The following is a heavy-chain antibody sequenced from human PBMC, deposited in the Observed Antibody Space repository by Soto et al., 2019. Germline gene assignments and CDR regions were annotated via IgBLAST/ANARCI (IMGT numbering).Heavy chain of an antibody. J-gene: IGHJ4*02. CDR1: GFTFSSYA. CDR3: AKGNEDSSGWYRTFDY. Sequence: GGSLRLSWAASGFTFSSYAMSWVRQAPGKGLEWVSTISGSGGSTYYADSVKGRFTISRDNSKNTLYLQMNSLRAEDTAVYYCAKGNEDSSGWYRTFDYWGQGALVTSPQ. V-gene: IGHV3-23*01. D-gene: IGHD6-19*01. CDR2: ISGSGGST.